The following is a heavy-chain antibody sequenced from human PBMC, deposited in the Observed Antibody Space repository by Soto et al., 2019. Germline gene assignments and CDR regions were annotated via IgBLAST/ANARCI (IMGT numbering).Heavy chain of an antibody. D-gene: IGHD3-22*01. CDR3: ARWNSSGYPFDY. J-gene: IGHJ4*02. Sequence: ASETLSLTCTVSGGSISSGDYYWSWIRQPPGKGLEWIGYIYYSGSTYYNPSLKSRVTISVDTSKNQFSLKLSSVTAADTAVYYCARWNSSGYPFDYWGQGTLVTVSS. CDR2: IYYSGST. V-gene: IGHV4-30-4*01. CDR1: GGSISSGDYY.